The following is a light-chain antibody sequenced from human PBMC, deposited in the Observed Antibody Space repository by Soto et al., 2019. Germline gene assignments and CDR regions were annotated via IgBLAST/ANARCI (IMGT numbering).Light chain of an antibody. CDR2: AAS. CDR3: QQYKSWPPIT. J-gene: IGKJ5*01. Sequence: EVVLTQSPGTLSLSPGERATLSCRASQSVSSSQLAWFQQKPGQAPRLLIYAASSRAAGIPDRFSGSGSGTDFTLTISSLKSEDYAVYYCQQYKSWPPITFGQGTRLEIK. V-gene: IGKV3-20*01. CDR1: QSVSSSQ.